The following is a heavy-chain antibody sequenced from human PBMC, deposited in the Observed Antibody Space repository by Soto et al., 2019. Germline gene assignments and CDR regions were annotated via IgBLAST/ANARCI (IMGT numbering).Heavy chain of an antibody. CDR2: FTRSGNT. Sequence: GGSLRLSCAASGFTFSNYAMSWVRQAPGKGLEWVSTFTRSGNTYYADSVKGRFTISRDNSKNTLYLQMNSLRAEDTAVYYCAKVEGGIAAAGWTQDYWGQGTLVTVSS. CDR1: GFTFSNYA. J-gene: IGHJ4*02. D-gene: IGHD6-13*01. CDR3: AKVEGGIAAAGWTQDY. V-gene: IGHV3-23*01.